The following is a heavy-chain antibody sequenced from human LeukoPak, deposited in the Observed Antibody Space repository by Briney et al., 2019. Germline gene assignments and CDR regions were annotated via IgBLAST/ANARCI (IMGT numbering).Heavy chain of an antibody. CDR1: GGSISSGGYS. Sequence: SETLSLTCAVSGGSISSGGYSWSWIRQPPGKGLEWIGYIYHSGSTYYNPSLKSRVTISVDRSKNQFSLKLSSVTAADTAVYYCARGMGYGSGSYYNTDWFDPWGQGTLVTVSS. CDR3: ARGMGYGSGSYYNTDWFDP. J-gene: IGHJ5*02. V-gene: IGHV4-30-2*01. D-gene: IGHD3-10*01. CDR2: IYHSGST.